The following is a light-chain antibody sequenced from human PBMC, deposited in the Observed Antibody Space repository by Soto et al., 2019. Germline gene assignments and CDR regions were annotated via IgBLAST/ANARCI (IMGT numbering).Light chain of an antibody. CDR1: RSDVGGYNY. J-gene: IGLJ2*01. CDR3: CSYAGSYTVV. Sequence: QSALTQPRSVSGSPGQSVTISCTGTRSDVGGYNYVSWYQQHPGKAPKLMIYDVIKRPSGVPDRFSGSKSGNTASLTISGLQAEDEADYYCCSYAGSYTVVFGGGTKVTVL. V-gene: IGLV2-11*01. CDR2: DVI.